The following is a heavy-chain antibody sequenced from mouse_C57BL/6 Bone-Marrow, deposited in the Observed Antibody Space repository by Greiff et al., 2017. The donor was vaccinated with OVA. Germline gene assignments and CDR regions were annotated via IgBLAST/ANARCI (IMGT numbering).Heavy chain of an antibody. D-gene: IGHD1-1*01. CDR2: INPDSSTI. Sequence: GIDFSRYWMSWVRRAPGKGLEWIGEINPDSSTINYAPSLKDKFIISRDNAKNTLYLQMSKVRSEDTALYYCARLIYYYGSSFWYFDVWGTGTTVTVSS. J-gene: IGHJ1*03. CDR3: ARLIYYYGSSFWYFDV. V-gene: IGHV4-1*01. CDR1: GIDFSRYW.